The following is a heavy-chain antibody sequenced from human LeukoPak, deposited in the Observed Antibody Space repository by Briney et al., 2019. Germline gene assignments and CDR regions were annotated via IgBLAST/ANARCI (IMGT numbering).Heavy chain of an antibody. CDR3: ARRCAYSSSCYYMDV. CDR1: GYTFTDQY. V-gene: IGHV1-2*02. D-gene: IGHD6-13*01. J-gene: IGHJ6*03. CDR2: INCNGGDT. Sequence: GASVKVSCKASGYTFTDQYIHWVRQAPGQGLEWMGCINCNGGDTNYAQKFRGRVTMTRDTSISTAYMELSRLRSDDTAVYYCARRCAYSSSCYYMDVWGKGTTVTVSS.